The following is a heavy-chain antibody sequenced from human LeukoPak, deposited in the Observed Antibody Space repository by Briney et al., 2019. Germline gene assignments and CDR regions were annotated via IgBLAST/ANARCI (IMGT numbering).Heavy chain of an antibody. Sequence: GGSLRLSCAASGFTFSSYGMHWVRQAPGKGLEWVAFIRYDGSNKYYADSVKGRFTISRDNAKNSLYLQMNSLRAEDTAVYYCARDRGGADDFWSGYYTGYFDYWGQGTLVTVSS. CDR1: GFTFSSYG. D-gene: IGHD3-3*01. V-gene: IGHV3-30*02. J-gene: IGHJ4*02. CDR3: ARDRGGADDFWSGYYTGYFDY. CDR2: IRYDGSNK.